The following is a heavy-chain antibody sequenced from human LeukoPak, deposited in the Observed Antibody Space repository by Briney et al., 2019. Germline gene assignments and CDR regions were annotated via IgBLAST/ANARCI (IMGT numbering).Heavy chain of an antibody. CDR3: AELGITMIGGV. V-gene: IGHV3-30*04. CDR1: GFTFSNYA. Sequence: GGSLRLSCAASGFTFSNYALHWVRQAPGKGLEWVAVISYDDTNKYYVDSVKGRFTISRDNAKNSLYLQMNSLRAEDTAVYYCAELGITMIGGVWGKGTTVTISS. J-gene: IGHJ6*04. D-gene: IGHD3-10*02. CDR2: ISYDDTNK.